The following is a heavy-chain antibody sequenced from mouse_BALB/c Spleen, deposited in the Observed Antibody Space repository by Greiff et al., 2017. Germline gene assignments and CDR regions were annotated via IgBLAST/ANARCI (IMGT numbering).Heavy chain of an antibody. CDR3: ARDYDRGDYYAMDY. D-gene: IGHD2-4*01. Sequence: QVQLQQPGPELVKPGASVKISCKASGYAFSSSWMNWVKQRPGQGLEWIGRIYPGDGDTNYNGKFKGKATLTADKSSSTAYMQLSSLTSVDSAVYFCARDYDRGDYYAMDYWGQGTSVTVSS. CDR2: IYPGDGDT. V-gene: IGHV1-82*01. J-gene: IGHJ4*01. CDR1: GYAFSSSW.